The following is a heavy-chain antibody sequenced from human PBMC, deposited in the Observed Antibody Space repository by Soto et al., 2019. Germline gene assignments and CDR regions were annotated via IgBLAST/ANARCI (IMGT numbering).Heavy chain of an antibody. CDR3: AMLVIVVVPAAGGSVYYYYMDV. CDR2: ISSSSSTI. V-gene: IGHV3-48*01. D-gene: IGHD2-2*01. CDR1: GFAFSSYS. J-gene: IGHJ6*03. Sequence: PGGSLRLSCAASGFAFSSYSMNWVRQAPGKGLEWVSYISSSSSTIYYADSVKGRFTISRDNAKNSLYLQMNSLRAEDTAVYYCAMLVIVVVPAAGGSVYYYYMDVWGKGSTLTVSS.